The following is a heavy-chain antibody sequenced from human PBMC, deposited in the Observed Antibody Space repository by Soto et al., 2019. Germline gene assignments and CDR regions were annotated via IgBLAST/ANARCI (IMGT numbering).Heavy chain of an antibody. V-gene: IGHV4-34*01. Sequence: QVQLQQWGAGLLKPSETLSLTCAVYGGSFSGYYWSWIRQPPGKGLEWIGEINHSGSTNYNPSLKSRVTISVDTSKNQFSLKLSSVTAADTAVYYCARGPTVVTLFDYWGQGTLVTVSS. J-gene: IGHJ4*02. CDR3: ARGPTVVTLFDY. CDR2: INHSGST. CDR1: GGSFSGYY. D-gene: IGHD2-15*01.